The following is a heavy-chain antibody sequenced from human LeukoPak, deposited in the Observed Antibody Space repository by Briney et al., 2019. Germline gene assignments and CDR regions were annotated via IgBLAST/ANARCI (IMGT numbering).Heavy chain of an antibody. D-gene: IGHD3-3*01. V-gene: IGHV4-61*02. CDR1: GGSISSGSYY. J-gene: IGHJ4*02. Sequence: SETLSLTCTVSGGSISSGSYYWSWIRQPAGKGLEWIGRIYTNGSTNYNPSLKSRVTISVDTSKNQFSLKLSSVTAADTAVYYCARDSGEIYDSWGQGTLVTVSS. CDR2: IYTNGST. CDR3: ARDSGEIYDS.